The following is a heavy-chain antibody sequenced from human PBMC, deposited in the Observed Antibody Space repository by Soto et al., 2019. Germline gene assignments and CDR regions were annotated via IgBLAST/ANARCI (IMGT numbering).Heavy chain of an antibody. V-gene: IGHV1-2*02. CDR3: AREARSSSLYDYDSSGQNNWFDP. CDR1: EYTFTDDR. J-gene: IGHJ5*02. CDR2: TNLNSGDT. D-gene: IGHD3-22*01. Sequence: GGSVKVSCRASEYTFTDDRLHWVREAPGQGLEWTRWTNLNSGDTNYALRFQGRVTMTRYTSINAAYMELRRLRFDETAVYYCAREARSSSLYDYDSSGQNNWFDPWGQGTLVTVSS.